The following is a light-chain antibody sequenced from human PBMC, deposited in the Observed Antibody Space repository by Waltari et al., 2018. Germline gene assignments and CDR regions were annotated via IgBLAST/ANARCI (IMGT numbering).Light chain of an antibody. J-gene: IGKJ1*01. CDR1: QSIRSN. CDR3: QQYDNWLGT. CDR2: GAS. V-gene: IGKV3-15*01. Sequence: EIVMTQSPATLSVFPGERATLSCRASQSIRSNLAWYQHKPGQAPRLLIYGASTRATGIPARCSGSGSATEFTLTISSLQSEDFAVYFCQQYDNWLGTFGQGTKVEIK.